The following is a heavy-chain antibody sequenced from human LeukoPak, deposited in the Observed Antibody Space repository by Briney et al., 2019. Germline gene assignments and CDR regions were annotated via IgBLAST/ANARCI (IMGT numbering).Heavy chain of an antibody. Sequence: SETLSLTCDVYGGSFSGYYRSWIRQPPGRELEWIGEINDSGSTNYNPSLKSRVTISLDTSKNQVSLKMSSVTAADTAVYYCAGGMRYCSSTSCRGPWFDPWGQGTLVTVSS. CDR2: INDSGST. D-gene: IGHD2-2*01. V-gene: IGHV4-34*01. CDR1: GGSFSGYY. CDR3: AGGMRYCSSTSCRGPWFDP. J-gene: IGHJ5*02.